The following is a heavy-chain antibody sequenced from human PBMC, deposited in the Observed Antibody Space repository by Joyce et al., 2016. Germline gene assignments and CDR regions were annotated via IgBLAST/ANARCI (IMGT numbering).Heavy chain of an antibody. D-gene: IGHD3-10*01. CDR3: AKAQNYGSGSPLGH. Sequence: DVQLLESGGGLVQPGGSLRLSCAASGFTFSSYAISWVRQAPGRGVEWVSVISGSGGTTFYADAVRGRFTISRDHSKKTVNLQMDGLRAEDTAVYYCAKAQNYGSGSPLGHWGQGTLVTVSS. J-gene: IGHJ4*02. V-gene: IGHV3-23*01. CDR1: GFTFSSYA. CDR2: ISGSGGTT.